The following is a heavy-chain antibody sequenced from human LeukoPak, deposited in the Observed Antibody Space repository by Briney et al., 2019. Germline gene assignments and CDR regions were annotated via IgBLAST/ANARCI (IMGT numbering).Heavy chain of an antibody. J-gene: IGHJ4*02. Sequence: PGGSLRLSCAASGFTFSSHSMNWVRQAPGMGLEWVAAITGSYGYSFYADSLKGRFTISRDNAKNSVSLQMNSLRAEDTAVYYCFRLNNSGWDYFFDSWGQGALVNVSS. CDR3: FRLNNSGWDYFFDS. D-gene: IGHD3-10*01. CDR1: GFTFSSHS. CDR2: ITGSYGYS. V-gene: IGHV3-21*06.